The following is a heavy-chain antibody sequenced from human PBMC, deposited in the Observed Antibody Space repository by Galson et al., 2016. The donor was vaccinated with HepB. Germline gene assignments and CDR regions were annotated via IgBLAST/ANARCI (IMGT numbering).Heavy chain of an antibody. Sequence: SLRLSCAGSGFTFSRYGMTWVRQAPGKGREDISGISMRGNSRDYAESVKGRFTISRDNSKNTLSLQMNSLTADDTAIYYCVQGSTAPAVWGKGTTVTVSS. D-gene: IGHD2-2*01. CDR3: VQGSTAPAV. CDR2: ISMRGNSR. CDR1: GFTFSRYG. V-gene: IGHV3-23*01. J-gene: IGHJ6*04.